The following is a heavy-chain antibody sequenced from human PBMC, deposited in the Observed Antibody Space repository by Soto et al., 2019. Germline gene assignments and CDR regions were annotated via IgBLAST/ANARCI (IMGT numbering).Heavy chain of an antibody. J-gene: IGHJ5*02. CDR1: GFTFSSYA. V-gene: IGHV3-23*01. D-gene: IGHD1-1*01. Sequence: GGSLRLSCAASGFTFSSYAMSWVRQAPGKGLEWVSAISGSGGSTYYADSVKGRFTISRDNSKNTLYLQMNSLRAEDTAVYYCAKDLNPKSTTGTTFDPWGQGTLVTVSS. CDR2: ISGSGGST. CDR3: AKDLNPKSTTGTTFDP.